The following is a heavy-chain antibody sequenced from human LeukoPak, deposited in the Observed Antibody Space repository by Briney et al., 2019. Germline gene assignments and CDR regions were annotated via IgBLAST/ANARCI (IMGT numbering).Heavy chain of an antibody. V-gene: IGHV3-30*18. D-gene: IGHD5-12*01. CDR2: ISYDGNYK. Sequence: PGRSLRLSCAASGFTFSSYGIHWVRQAPGKGLEWVAVISYDGNYKYYADSVKGRFTISRDNSKNTLYLQMSSLRAEDTAVYYCAKGYSGYDYAFDIWGQGTMVTVSA. CDR1: GFTFSSYG. CDR3: AKGYSGYDYAFDI. J-gene: IGHJ3*02.